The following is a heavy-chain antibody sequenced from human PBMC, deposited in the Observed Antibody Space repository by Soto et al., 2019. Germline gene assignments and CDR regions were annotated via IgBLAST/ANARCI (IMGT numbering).Heavy chain of an antibody. J-gene: IGHJ4*02. CDR2: INPGSGGT. V-gene: IGHV1-46*01. D-gene: IGHD3-10*01. Sequence: QVQLVQSGAEVKKPGASVRLSCKTSTYTFTTYYMHWVRQAPGHGLEWMGIINPGSGGTNYAQKFQDRVTMTRDTSTSTVYMDLNSLRSDDTAVYYCATEFGVHSRRAYYFDYWGQGTLVTVSS. CDR3: ATEFGVHSRRAYYFDY. CDR1: TYTFTTYY.